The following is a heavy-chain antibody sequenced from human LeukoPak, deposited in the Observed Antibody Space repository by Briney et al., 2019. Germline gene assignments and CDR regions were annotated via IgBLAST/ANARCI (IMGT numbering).Heavy chain of an antibody. CDR2: INPNSGGT. Sequence: GASVKVSCKASGYTFTGYYMHWVRQAPGQGLEWMGWINPNSGGTNYAQKFQGRVTMTRDTSISTAYVELSRLRSDDTAVYYCAREQHRTAEYFQHWGQGTLVTVSS. CDR1: GYTFTGYY. V-gene: IGHV1-2*02. CDR3: AREQHRTAEYFQH. D-gene: IGHD6-13*01. J-gene: IGHJ1*01.